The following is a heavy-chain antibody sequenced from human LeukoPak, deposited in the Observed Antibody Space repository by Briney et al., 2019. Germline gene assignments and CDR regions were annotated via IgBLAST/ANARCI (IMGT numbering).Heavy chain of an antibody. Sequence: GGSLRLSCAASGFTFSTYWMTWVRQAPGKGLEWVANIKHDGSEKYYADSVKGRFTISRDNSKNTLYLQMNSLRAEDTAVYYCAKEGPDRTMDVWGKGTTVTVSS. D-gene: IGHD3-22*01. CDR1: GFTFSTYW. J-gene: IGHJ6*03. V-gene: IGHV3-7*01. CDR2: IKHDGSEK. CDR3: AKEGPDRTMDV.